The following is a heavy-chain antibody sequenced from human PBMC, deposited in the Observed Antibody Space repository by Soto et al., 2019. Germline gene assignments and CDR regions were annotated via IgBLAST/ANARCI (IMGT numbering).Heavy chain of an antibody. J-gene: IGHJ6*02. CDR2: ISEKGDTK. Sequence: EVQLLESGGGLVQPGGSLRLSCAASGFTFRSYAMAWVRQAPGKGLEWVSGISEKGDTKNYADPVRGRFTISRDNSMNTLDLLMNSLGAEDTSVSYCLKDRATSCGVVWKYGMDVGGHWTTVYVSS. CDR1: GFTFRSYA. CDR3: LKDRATSCGVVWKYGMDV. V-gene: IGHV3-23*01. D-gene: IGHD3-3*01.